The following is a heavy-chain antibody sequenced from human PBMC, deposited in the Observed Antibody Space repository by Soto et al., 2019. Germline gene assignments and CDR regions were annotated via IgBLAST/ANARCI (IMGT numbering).Heavy chain of an antibody. V-gene: IGHV4-59*12. D-gene: IGHD5-18*01. CDR3: GRDRSYGYFDY. J-gene: IGHJ4*02. CDR1: GGSISGSS. Sequence: SETLSLTCTVSGGSISGSSWNWIRQAPGKRLEWIGCIFYTGSTNFNPSLESRVAMSLDTSKNQFSLRLSSVTAADTAVYYCGRDRSYGYFDYWGQGTLVTVSS. CDR2: IFYTGST.